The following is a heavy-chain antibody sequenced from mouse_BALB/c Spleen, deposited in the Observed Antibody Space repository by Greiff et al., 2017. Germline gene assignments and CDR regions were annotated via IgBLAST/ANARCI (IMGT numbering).Heavy chain of an antibody. D-gene: IGHD2-2*01. Sequence: QVQLQQSGAELAKPGASVKMSCKASGYTFTSYWMHWVKQRPGQGLEWIGYINPSTGYTEYNQKFKDKATLTADKSSSTAYMQLSSLTSEDSAVYYCAGVLWLRENAMDYWGQGTSVTVSS. J-gene: IGHJ4*01. CDR1: GYTFTSYW. CDR3: AGVLWLRENAMDY. CDR2: INPSTGYT. V-gene: IGHV1-7*01.